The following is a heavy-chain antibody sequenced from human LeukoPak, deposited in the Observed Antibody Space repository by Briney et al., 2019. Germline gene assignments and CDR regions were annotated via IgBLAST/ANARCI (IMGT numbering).Heavy chain of an antibody. CDR1: GYSISSGYY. J-gene: IGHJ4*02. D-gene: IGHD6-13*01. CDR2: IYHSGST. Sequence: SETLPLTCTVSGYSISSGYYWGWIRQPPGKGLEWIGSIYHSGSTYYKSSLKSRVTISVDTSKNQFSLKLSSVTAADTAVYYCARSVGYSKLPLPDFDYWGQGTLVTVSS. CDR3: ARSVGYSKLPLPDFDY. V-gene: IGHV4-38-2*02.